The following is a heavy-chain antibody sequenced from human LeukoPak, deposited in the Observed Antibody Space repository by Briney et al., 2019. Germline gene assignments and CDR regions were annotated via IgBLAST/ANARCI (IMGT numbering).Heavy chain of an antibody. J-gene: IGHJ6*03. CDR2: IYYSGST. CDR1: GGSIISSIYY. V-gene: IGHV4-39*01. Sequence: PSETLSLTCTVSGGSIISSIYYWGWIRQPPGKGLEWIGSIYYSGSTYHNPSLKSRVTISVDTPKNQFSLKLSSVTAADTAVYYCARLPDYYYYYMDVWGKGTTVTVSS. CDR3: ARLPDYYYYYMDV.